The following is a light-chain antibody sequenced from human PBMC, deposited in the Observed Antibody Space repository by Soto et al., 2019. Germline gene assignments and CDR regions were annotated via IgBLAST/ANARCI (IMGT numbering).Light chain of an antibody. CDR2: DVS. CDR3: CSYAGTYTQWV. Sequence: QSALTQPRSVSGSPGQSVTISCTGTSGDVGGYNYVSWYQQHPGKAPKLVIYDVSKRPSGVPDRFSGSKSGNTASLTVSGLQAEDEADYSCCSYAGTYTQWVFGGGTKLTVL. V-gene: IGLV2-11*01. J-gene: IGLJ3*02. CDR1: SGDVGGYNY.